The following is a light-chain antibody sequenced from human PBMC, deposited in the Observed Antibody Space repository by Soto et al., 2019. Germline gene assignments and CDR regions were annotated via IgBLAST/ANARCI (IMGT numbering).Light chain of an antibody. CDR1: SSDVGAYKY. CDR3: TLYVGNDIWV. V-gene: IGLV2-8*01. J-gene: IGLJ3*02. CDR2: EVT. Sequence: QSALTQPPSASGSPGQSVTISCTGTSSDVGAYKYVSWYQQYPGKAPKPMIYEVTKRPSGVPDRFSGSKSGNTASLTVSGLQAEDEADYYCTLYVGNDIWVFGGGTKLTVL.